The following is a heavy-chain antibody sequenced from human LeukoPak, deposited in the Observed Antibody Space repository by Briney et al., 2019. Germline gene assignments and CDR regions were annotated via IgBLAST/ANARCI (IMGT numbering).Heavy chain of an antibody. CDR3: ARDWYHAIDY. V-gene: IGHV3-30*03. Sequence: PGRSLRLSCAASGFTLSRHGMHWVRQAPGRGLEWLAVVSDDGGLKYYSDSVKGRFTISRDNSKSTLSLQMNSLRVDDTAVYYCARDWYHAIDYWGQGTLVTVSS. J-gene: IGHJ4*02. CDR1: GFTLSRHG. D-gene: IGHD2-2*01. CDR2: VSDDGGLK.